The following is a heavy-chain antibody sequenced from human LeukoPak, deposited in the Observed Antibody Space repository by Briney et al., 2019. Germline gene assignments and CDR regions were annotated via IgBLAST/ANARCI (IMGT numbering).Heavy chain of an antibody. Sequence: GGSLRLSCAASGFTFTNYWMSWVRQAPGKGLELVANIKQDRSEKYYVDSVKGRFTISRDNAKNSLYLEMNSLRAEDTAVYYCARLREIPVFGVVTKSTSYFDYWGQGTLVTVSS. CDR1: GFTFTNYW. CDR3: ARLREIPVFGVVTKSTSYFDY. CDR2: IKQDRSEK. D-gene: IGHD3-3*01. V-gene: IGHV3-7*01. J-gene: IGHJ4*02.